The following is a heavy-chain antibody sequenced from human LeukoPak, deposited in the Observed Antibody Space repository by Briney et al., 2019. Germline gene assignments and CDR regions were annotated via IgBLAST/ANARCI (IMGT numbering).Heavy chain of an antibody. CDR2: ISSRGGST. J-gene: IGHJ4*02. CDR1: GFTFTTQA. Sequence: PGGSLRLSCAASGFTFTTQAMNWVRQAPGKGLEWVSVISSRGGSTYYADSVKGRFTISRDNSKNTLYLQMNSLRVEDTAVYYCARDWGSGWYFDYWGQGTLVTVSS. D-gene: IGHD6-19*01. CDR3: ARDWGSGWYFDY. V-gene: IGHV3-23*01.